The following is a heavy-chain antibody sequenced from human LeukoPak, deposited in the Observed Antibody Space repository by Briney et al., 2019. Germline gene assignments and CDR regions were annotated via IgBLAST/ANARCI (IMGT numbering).Heavy chain of an antibody. Sequence: GGSLRLSCAASGFTVTNNYMTWVRQAPGKGLEWVSVIYSGGSAFYADSVKGRFTISRDNSKNTLYLQMNSLSAEDTAVYYCAKDTGTYWVDYYYMDVWGKGTTVTVSS. CDR2: IYSGGSA. J-gene: IGHJ6*03. D-gene: IGHD1-26*01. CDR3: AKDTGTYWVDYYYMDV. V-gene: IGHV3-66*01. CDR1: GFTVTNNY.